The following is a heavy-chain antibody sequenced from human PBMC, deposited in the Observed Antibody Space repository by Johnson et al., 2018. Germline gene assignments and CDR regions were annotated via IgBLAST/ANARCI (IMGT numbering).Heavy chain of an antibody. CDR3: ARWAPYNAGFDAFDI. CDR2: IYTSGRT. CDR1: GGSISSGSYY. V-gene: IGHV4-61*02. J-gene: IGHJ3*02. D-gene: IGHD1-1*01. Sequence: QVQLVESGPGLVKPSQTXSLTCTVSGGSISSGSYYWSWIRQPAGKGLEWLGRIYTSGRTNYNPSLQSRVPISVDTSKTQFSLKLSSVTAADTAVYYCARWAPYNAGFDAFDIWGQGTMVTVSS.